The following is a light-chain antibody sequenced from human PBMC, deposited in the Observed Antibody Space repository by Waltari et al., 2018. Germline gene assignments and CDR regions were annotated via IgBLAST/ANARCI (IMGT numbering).Light chain of an antibody. Sequence: DIVLTQSPDSLAVSLGARATINCKSSQSVLYSPTNTNYVAWYQQKPGRPPKLLIYWASTRESGVPDRFSGSGSGTNFTLTISSLQAEDVAVYYCQQYYTTPSWPFGQGTKVEIK. CDR2: WAS. V-gene: IGKV4-1*01. CDR3: QQYYTTPSWP. CDR1: QSVLYSPTNTNY. J-gene: IGKJ1*01.